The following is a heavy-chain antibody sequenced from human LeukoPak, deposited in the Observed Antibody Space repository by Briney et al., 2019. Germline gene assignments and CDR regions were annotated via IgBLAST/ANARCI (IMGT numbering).Heavy chain of an antibody. CDR3: ARVGGFGELLNWFDP. CDR1: GGSISGYY. V-gene: IGHV4-59*01. CDR2: IYYTGST. Sequence: SETLSLTCTVSGGSISGYYWSWIRQPPGKGLEWITHIYYTGSTNYNPSLKSRVTISVDTSKNQFSLKLSSVTAADTAVYYCARVGGFGELLNWFDPWGQGTLVTVSS. J-gene: IGHJ5*02. D-gene: IGHD3-10*01.